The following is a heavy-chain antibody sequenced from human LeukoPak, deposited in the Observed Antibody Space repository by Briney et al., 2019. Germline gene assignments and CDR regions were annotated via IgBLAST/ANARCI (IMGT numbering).Heavy chain of an antibody. CDR1: GYTFTSYG. D-gene: IGHD3-10*01. CDR3: ARDPGPYGTVTWFGP. Sequence: GASVKVSCKASGYTFTSYGISWVRQAPGQGLEWMGWISAYNGNTNYAQKLQGRVTMTTDTYTSTAYMELRSLRSDDTAVYYCARDPGPYGTVTWFGPGSQGTLVTVYS. J-gene: IGHJ5*02. V-gene: IGHV1-18*01. CDR2: ISAYNGNT.